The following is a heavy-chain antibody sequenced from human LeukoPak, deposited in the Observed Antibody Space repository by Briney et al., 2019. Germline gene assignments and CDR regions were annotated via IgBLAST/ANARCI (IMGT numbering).Heavy chain of an antibody. J-gene: IGHJ6*02. Sequence: PGGSLRLSCAASGFTFSSYSMNWVRQAPGKGLEWVSYISSSGSTIYYADSVKGRFTISRDNAKNSLYLQMNSLRAEDTAVYYCAHYGDYEVTGMDVWGQGTTVTVSS. V-gene: IGHV3-48*04. CDR3: AHYGDYEVTGMDV. CDR2: ISSSGSTI. D-gene: IGHD4-17*01. CDR1: GFTFSSYS.